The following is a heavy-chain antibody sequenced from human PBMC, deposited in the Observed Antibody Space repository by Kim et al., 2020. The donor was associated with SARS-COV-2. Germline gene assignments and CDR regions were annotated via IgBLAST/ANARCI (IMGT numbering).Heavy chain of an antibody. CDR1: GGSITSGSYY. CDR3: ARLMDV. V-gene: IGHV4-39*01. J-gene: IGHJ6*02. CDR2: IHDSGST. Sequence: ETLSLTCTVSGGSITSGSYYWGWIRQPPGKGLEWIVNIHDSGSTEYNPSLESRVTISLDTSKNQLSLKLNSVTAADTGVYYCARLMDVWGQGTTVTVSS.